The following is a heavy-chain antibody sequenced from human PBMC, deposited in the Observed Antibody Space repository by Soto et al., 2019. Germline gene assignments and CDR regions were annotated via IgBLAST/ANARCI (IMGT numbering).Heavy chain of an antibody. Sequence: GGSLRLSRAASELSFSSYGMHWVRQAPGKGLEWVAFISYDGSNKYYADSVKGRFTISRDNSKNTLYLQMNSLRVEDTAVYYCAKAGGPTYNYYGLEVWGQGTTVTVSS. CDR3: AKAGGPTYNYYGLEV. D-gene: IGHD1-1*01. J-gene: IGHJ6*02. CDR2: ISYDGSNK. V-gene: IGHV3-30*18. CDR1: ELSFSSYG.